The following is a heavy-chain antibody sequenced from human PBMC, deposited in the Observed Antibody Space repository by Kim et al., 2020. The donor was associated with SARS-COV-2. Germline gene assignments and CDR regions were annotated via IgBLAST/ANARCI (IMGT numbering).Heavy chain of an antibody. V-gene: IGHV1-46*01. CDR3: ARAYCGGDCYEGGMDV. Sequence: KFQGRVTMTRGTSTSTVYMELSSLRSEDTAVYYCARAYCGGDCYEGGMDVWGQGTTVTVSS. J-gene: IGHJ6*02. D-gene: IGHD2-21*02.